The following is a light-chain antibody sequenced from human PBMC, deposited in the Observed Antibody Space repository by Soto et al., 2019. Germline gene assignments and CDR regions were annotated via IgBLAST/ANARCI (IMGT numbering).Light chain of an antibody. CDR3: QSYDSNNVV. J-gene: IGLJ3*02. V-gene: IGLV6-57*04. Sequence: NFMLTQPHSVSESPGKTVTISCTRSSGSVASNHVQWYQHRPGSAPTTLIYENNQRPSGVPDRFSGSVDSSSNSASLTISGLKTEDEADYYCQSYDSNNVVFGGGTKVTVL. CDR2: ENN. CDR1: SGSVASNH.